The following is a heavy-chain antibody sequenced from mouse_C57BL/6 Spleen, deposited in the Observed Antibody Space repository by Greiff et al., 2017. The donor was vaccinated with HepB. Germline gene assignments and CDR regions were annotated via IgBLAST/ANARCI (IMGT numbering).Heavy chain of an antibody. CDR2: IRNKANGYTT. J-gene: IGHJ2*01. V-gene: IGHV7-3*01. CDR3: ARGGLYYFDY. Sequence: EVQRLESGGGLVQPGGSLSLSCAASGFTFTDYYMSWVRQPPGKALEWLGFIRNKANGYTTEYSASVKGRFTISRDNSQSTLYLQMNALRAEDSATYYCARGGLYYFDYWGQGTTLTVSS. CDR1: GFTFTDYY.